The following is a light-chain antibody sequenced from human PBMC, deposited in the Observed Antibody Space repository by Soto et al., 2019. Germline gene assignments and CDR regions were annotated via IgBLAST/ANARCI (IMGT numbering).Light chain of an antibody. V-gene: IGKV1-5*03. CDR1: QSISAW. Sequence: DIQMTQSPSTLSASVGDRVTITCRASQSISAWLAWYQQKPGKAPNLLIYKASSLESGVPSRFSATVSGTEFSLTITSLQPEDFATYYCQQLFDSPITFGQGTRLEIK. J-gene: IGKJ5*01. CDR2: KAS. CDR3: QQLFDSPIT.